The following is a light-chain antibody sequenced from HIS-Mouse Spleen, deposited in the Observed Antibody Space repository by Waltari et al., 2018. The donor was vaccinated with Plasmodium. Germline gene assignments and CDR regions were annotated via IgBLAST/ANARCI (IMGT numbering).Light chain of an antibody. Sequence: AIRMTQSPSSFSASTGDRVTITCRASQGISRYLAWYQQKQGKAPKLLIYAASTLQSGVPARFSGSGSGTDFTLTISCLQSEDFATYYCQQYYSYPYTFGQGTKLEIK. CDR3: QQYYSYPYT. CDR2: AAS. V-gene: IGKV1-8*01. CDR1: QGISRY. J-gene: IGKJ2*01.